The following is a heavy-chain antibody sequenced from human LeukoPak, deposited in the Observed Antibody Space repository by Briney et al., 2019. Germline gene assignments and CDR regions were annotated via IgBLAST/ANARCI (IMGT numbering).Heavy chain of an antibody. Sequence: ASVKVSCKASGYTFTGYYMHLVRQAPGQGLEWMGWINPNSGGTNYAQKSQGRVTMTRDTSISTAYMELSRLRYDDTAVYYCARGPSGLNWGQGTLVTVSS. CDR2: INPNSGGT. CDR1: GYTFTGYY. D-gene: IGHD3-10*01. V-gene: IGHV1-2*02. CDR3: ARGPSGLN. J-gene: IGHJ4*02.